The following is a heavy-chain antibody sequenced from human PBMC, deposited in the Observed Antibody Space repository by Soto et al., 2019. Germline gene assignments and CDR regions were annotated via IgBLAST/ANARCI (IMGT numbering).Heavy chain of an antibody. J-gene: IGHJ5*02. CDR1: GYTFTNYG. CDR2: INVYNGNT. D-gene: IGHD3-10*01. Sequence: ASVKVSCKASGYTFTNYGISWVRQAPGQGLEWMGWINVYNGNTKYAQKVQGRVTMTTDTSTSTAYMERRSLRSDDTAVYYCARGVGSGSYYNQYNWFDPWGQGTMVTVSS. CDR3: ARGVGSGSYYNQYNWFDP. V-gene: IGHV1-18*01.